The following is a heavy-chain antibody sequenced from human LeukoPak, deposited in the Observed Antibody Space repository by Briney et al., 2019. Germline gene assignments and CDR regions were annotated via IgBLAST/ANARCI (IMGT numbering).Heavy chain of an antibody. CDR3: ARLFTKYDSSGYLDY. CDR2: IYPGDSDT. Sequence: GESLKISCKGSGYSFTSYWIGWVRQMPGKGLEWMGIIYPGDSDTRYSPSFQGQVTISADKSISTAYLQWSSLKASDTAMYYCARLFTKYDSSGYLDYWGQGTLVTVSS. D-gene: IGHD3-22*01. J-gene: IGHJ4*02. V-gene: IGHV5-51*01. CDR1: GYSFTSYW.